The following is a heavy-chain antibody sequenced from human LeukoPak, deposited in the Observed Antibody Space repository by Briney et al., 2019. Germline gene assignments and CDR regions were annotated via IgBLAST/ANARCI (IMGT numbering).Heavy chain of an antibody. Sequence: PSETLSLTCTVSGGSISSSGYYWSWIRQPPGKGLEWIGTIYYSGSAYYNPPLKGRVTISVDRSKNQFSLKLSSVTAADTAVYYCARDLGYCSSTSCYDVFDYWGQGTLVTVSS. CDR1: GGSISSSGYY. J-gene: IGHJ4*02. D-gene: IGHD2-2*01. V-gene: IGHV4-39*07. CDR3: ARDLGYCSSTSCYDVFDY. CDR2: IYYSGSA.